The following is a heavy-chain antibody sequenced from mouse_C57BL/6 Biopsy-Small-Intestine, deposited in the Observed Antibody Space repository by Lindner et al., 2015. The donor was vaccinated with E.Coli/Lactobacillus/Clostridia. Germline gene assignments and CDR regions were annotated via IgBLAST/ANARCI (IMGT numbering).Heavy chain of an antibody. Sequence: VQLQESGPELVKPGASVKMSCKASGYSFTGYNMHWVKQSHGKSLEWIGYIDPYNGATSYNQKFKGKATLTVDKSSSTAYMQLNSLTSEDSAVYYCARPFNYDDYWGQGTTLTVSS. CDR1: GYSFTGYN. CDR2: IDPYNGAT. J-gene: IGHJ2*01. V-gene: IGHV1S135*01. CDR3: ARPFNYDDY.